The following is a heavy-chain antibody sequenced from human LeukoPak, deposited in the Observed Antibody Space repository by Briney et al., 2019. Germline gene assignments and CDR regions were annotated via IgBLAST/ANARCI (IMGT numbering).Heavy chain of an antibody. CDR1: GYTFTGYY. V-gene: IGHV1-2*06. J-gene: IGHJ5*02. Sequence: GASVKVSCKASGYTFTGYYMHWVRQAPGQGLEWMGRINPNSGGTNYAQKFQGRVTMTRDTSISTAYMELSRLRSDDTAMYYCARAPIPAAKAYNWFDPWGQGTLVTVSS. D-gene: IGHD2-2*01. CDR2: INPNSGGT. CDR3: ARAPIPAAKAYNWFDP.